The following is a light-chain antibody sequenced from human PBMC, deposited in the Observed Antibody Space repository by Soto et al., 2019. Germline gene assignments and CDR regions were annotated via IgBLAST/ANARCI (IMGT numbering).Light chain of an antibody. CDR1: SSNIGAGYD. J-gene: IGLJ1*01. Sequence: QSVLTQPPSVSGAPGQRVTVSCTGSSSNIGAGYDVRWYQQFPGTAPKLLIYDHTNRPSGVPDRFSGSKSGTSASLAITGLQAEDEADYYCQSFDSSLSGYVFGSGTKLTVL. V-gene: IGLV1-40*01. CDR2: DHT. CDR3: QSFDSSLSGYV.